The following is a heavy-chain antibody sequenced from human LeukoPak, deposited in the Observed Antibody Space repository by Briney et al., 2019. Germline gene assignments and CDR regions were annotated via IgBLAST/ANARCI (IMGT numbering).Heavy chain of an antibody. CDR2: INPNSGGT. Sequence: ASVKDSCKASGYTFTGYYMHWVRQAPGQGLDWMGRINPNSGGTNYAQNFQGRVTITRDTSISTAHMELSRLRSDDTAVYYCARSYCIGTNCYSHLFDYWGQGTLVTVSS. D-gene: IGHD2-2*01. CDR1: GYTFTGYY. J-gene: IGHJ4*02. V-gene: IGHV1-2*06. CDR3: ARSYCIGTNCYSHLFDY.